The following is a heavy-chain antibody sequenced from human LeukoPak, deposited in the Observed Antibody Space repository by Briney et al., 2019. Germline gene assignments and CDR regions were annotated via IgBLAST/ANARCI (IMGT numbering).Heavy chain of an antibody. V-gene: IGHV3-21*04. CDR1: GFTFSSYS. D-gene: IGHD3-10*01. CDR2: ISSSSSYI. Sequence: GGSLRLSCAASGFTFSSYSMNWVRQAPGKGLEWVSSISSSSSYIYYADSVKGRFTISRDNAKNSLYLQMNSLRAEDTAVYYCARDPYYYGSGSYFFYWGQGTLVTVSS. J-gene: IGHJ4*02. CDR3: ARDPYYYGSGSYFFY.